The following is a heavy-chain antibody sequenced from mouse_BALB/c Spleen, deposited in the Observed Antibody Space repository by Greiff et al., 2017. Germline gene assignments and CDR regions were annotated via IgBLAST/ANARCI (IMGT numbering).Heavy chain of an antibody. CDR2: INPSTGYT. V-gene: IGHV1-7*01. CDR1: GYTFTSYW. Sequence: QVQLKESGAELAKPGASVKMSCKASGYTFTSYWMHWVKQRPGQGLEWIGYINPSTGYTEYNQKFKDKATLTADKSSSTAYMQLSSLTSEDSAVYYCARSMITTRGAMDYWGQGTSVTVSS. CDR3: ARSMITTRGAMDY. J-gene: IGHJ4*01. D-gene: IGHD2-4*01.